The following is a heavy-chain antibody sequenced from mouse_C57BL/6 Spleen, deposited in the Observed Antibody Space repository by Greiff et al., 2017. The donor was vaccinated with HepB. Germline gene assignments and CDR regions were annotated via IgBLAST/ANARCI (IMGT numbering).Heavy chain of an antibody. CDR1: GYTFTDYE. CDR3: TRRRNYYGSSSFDY. Sequence: QVQLQQSGAELVRPGASVTLSCKASGYTFTDYEMHWVKQTPVHGLEWIGAIDPETGGTAYNQKFKGKAILTADKSSSTAYMELRSLPSEDSAVYYCTRRRNYYGSSSFDYWGQGTTLTVSS. V-gene: IGHV1-15*01. J-gene: IGHJ2*01. D-gene: IGHD1-1*01. CDR2: IDPETGGT.